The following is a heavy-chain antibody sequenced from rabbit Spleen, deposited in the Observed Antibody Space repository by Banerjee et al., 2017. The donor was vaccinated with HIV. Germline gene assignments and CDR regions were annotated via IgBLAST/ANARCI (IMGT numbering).Heavy chain of an antibody. Sequence: QEQLEESGGGLVKPGASLTLTCTASGFSFSSNAMCWVRQAPGKRPEWIACIYISSGATYYVSWAKGRFTISKTSSTTVTLQMTSLTAADTATYFCVRDYIDSGFRYYFNLWGQGTLVTVS. D-gene: IGHD1-1*01. CDR3: VRDYIDSGFRYYFNL. J-gene: IGHJ4*01. V-gene: IGHV1S45*01. CDR1: GFSFSSNA. CDR2: IYISSGAT.